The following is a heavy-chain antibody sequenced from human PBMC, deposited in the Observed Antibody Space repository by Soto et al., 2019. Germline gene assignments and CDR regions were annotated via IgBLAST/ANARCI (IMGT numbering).Heavy chain of an antibody. Sequence: QVQLVQSGAEVQKPGSSVKVSCKASGGTFSSYSINWVRQAPGQGLEWMGEIIPIFGTANYAQKFQGRVTITADESTRPAYMELSSLRSEDTAVYYCARDGGRHSGGVDYWGQGTLVTVSS. CDR1: GGTFSSYS. D-gene: IGHD1-26*01. CDR3: ARDGGRHSGGVDY. J-gene: IGHJ4*02. V-gene: IGHV1-69*01. CDR2: IIPIFGTA.